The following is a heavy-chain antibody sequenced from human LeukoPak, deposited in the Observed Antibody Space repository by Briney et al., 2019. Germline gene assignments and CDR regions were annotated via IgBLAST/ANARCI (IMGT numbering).Heavy chain of an antibody. V-gene: IGHV1-69*05. CDR3: ARVGVEAARTGKSSYWFEP. CDR1: GGTFSSYA. J-gene: IGHJ5*02. D-gene: IGHD6-25*01. CDR2: IIPIFGTA. Sequence: GASVKVSCKASGGTFSSYAISWVRQAPGQGLEWMGGIIPIFGTANYAQKLQGRVTMTTDTSTSTAYMELRSLRSDDTAVYYCARVGVEAARTGKSSYWFEPWGQGTLVTVSS.